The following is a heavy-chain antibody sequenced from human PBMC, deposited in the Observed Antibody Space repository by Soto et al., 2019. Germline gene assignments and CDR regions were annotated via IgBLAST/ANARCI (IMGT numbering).Heavy chain of an antibody. Sequence: QVQLVESGGGVVQPGRSLRLSCAASGFTFSSYAMHWVRQAPGKGLEWVAVISYDGSNKYYADSVKGRFTISRDNSXNXLXXQMNSLRAEDTAVYYCARLYSQDIVVVVAAIPTDYWGQGTLVTVSS. CDR2: ISYDGSNK. D-gene: IGHD2-15*01. CDR3: ARLYSQDIVVVVAAIPTDY. V-gene: IGHV3-30-3*01. CDR1: GFTFSSYA. J-gene: IGHJ4*02.